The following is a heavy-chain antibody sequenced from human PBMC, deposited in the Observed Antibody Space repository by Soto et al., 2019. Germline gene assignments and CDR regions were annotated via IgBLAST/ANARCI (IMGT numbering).Heavy chain of an antibody. J-gene: IGHJ1*01. Sequence: QVQLQESGPGLVKPSQTLSLTCTASGGSISSGDYYWSWMRQHPGKGLEWIGYIYYSGSTYYNPSLMSRFTLSVDTSNNQFSLKLSSVTAADTAVYYCARSRVTWTYPRDFQPWGQGTLVTVSS. V-gene: IGHV4-31*03. CDR2: IYYSGST. CDR3: ARSRVTWTYPRDFQP. D-gene: IGHD2-21*02. CDR1: GGSISSGDYY.